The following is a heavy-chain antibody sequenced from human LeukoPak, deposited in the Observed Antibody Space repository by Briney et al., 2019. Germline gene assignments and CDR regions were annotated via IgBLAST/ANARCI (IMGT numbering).Heavy chain of an antibody. CDR1: GDSMSGYS. V-gene: IGHV4-4*07. J-gene: IGHJ4*02. CDR3: ARVHIVTGTYFDS. Sequence: PSETLSLTCTISGDSMSGYSWSWLRQPAGKELEWIGRVYSSGFTEYNLSLDGRVTMLIETSKSQFSQKLDSVTAADTAAYYCARVHIVTGTYFDSWGQGALVTVSS. D-gene: IGHD3-10*01. CDR2: VYSSGFT.